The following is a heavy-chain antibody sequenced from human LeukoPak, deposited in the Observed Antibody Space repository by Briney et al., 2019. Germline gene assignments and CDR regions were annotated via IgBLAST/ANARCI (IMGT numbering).Heavy chain of an antibody. CDR1: GGSVNTGSYY. CDR2: INHSGST. Sequence: SETLSLTCTVSGGSVNTGSYYWSWIRQPPGKGLEWIGEINHSGSTNYNPSLKSRVTISVDTSKNQFSLKLSSVTAADTAVYYCARRSGWYRGGYFDYWGQGTLVTVSS. D-gene: IGHD6-19*01. CDR3: ARRSGWYRGGYFDY. V-gene: IGHV4-34*01. J-gene: IGHJ4*02.